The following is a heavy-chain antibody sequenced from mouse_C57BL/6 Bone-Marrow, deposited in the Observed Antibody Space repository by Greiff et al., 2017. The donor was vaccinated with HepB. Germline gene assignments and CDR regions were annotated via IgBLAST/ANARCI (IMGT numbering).Heavy chain of an antibody. D-gene: IGHD1-1*02. CDR1: GFTFTDYY. CDR2: IRNKANGYTT. Sequence: EVQLLESGGGLVQPGGSLSLSCAASGFTFTDYYMSWVRQPPGKALEWLGFIRNKANGYTTEYSASVKGRFTISRDNSQSILYLQMNALRAEDSATYYCARGSYNFDVWGTGTTVTVSS. CDR3: ARGSYNFDV. J-gene: IGHJ1*03. V-gene: IGHV7-3*01.